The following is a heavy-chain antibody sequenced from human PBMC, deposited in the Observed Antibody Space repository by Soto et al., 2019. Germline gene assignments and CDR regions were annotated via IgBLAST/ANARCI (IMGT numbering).Heavy chain of an antibody. Sequence: EVQLLESGGGLVQPGGSLRLSCAASGFSFNSFAMSWVRQAPGKGLEWVSAISGDGYSTYYADSVKGRFTVSRDNSNNTHYLQMDSLRAEDTAVYYCAKSSGYYDSRAGFDYWGQGSLVTVSS. CDR2: ISGDGYST. CDR1: GFSFNSFA. V-gene: IGHV3-23*01. D-gene: IGHD3-22*01. J-gene: IGHJ4*02. CDR3: AKSSGYYDSRAGFDY.